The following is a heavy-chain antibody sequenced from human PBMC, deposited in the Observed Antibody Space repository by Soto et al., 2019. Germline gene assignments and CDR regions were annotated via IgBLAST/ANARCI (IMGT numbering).Heavy chain of an antibody. V-gene: IGHV4-31*03. J-gene: IGHJ5*02. CDR1: GDSIGGVGY. Sequence: PSETLSLTCTVSGDSIGGVGYWSWIRQFPGRGLEWIGCISSSGSTYYNPALNNRISLSLDTSQNQFSPKLLSVTAADTAIYYCARSGVTGIVIPSHWFDPWGQGTLVTVSS. CDR2: ISSSGST. CDR3: ARSGVTGIVIPSHWFDP. D-gene: IGHD2-21*02.